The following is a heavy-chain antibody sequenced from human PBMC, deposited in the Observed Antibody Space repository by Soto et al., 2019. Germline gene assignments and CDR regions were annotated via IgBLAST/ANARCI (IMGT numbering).Heavy chain of an antibody. CDR3: ASIDYGGNPWTFDY. D-gene: IGHD4-17*01. CDR2: IDPSDSYT. J-gene: IGHJ4*02. Sequence: GESLKISCKGSGYSFTSYWISWVRQMPGKGLEWMGRIDPSDSYTNYSPSFQGHVTISADKSISTAYLQWSSLKASDTATYYCASIDYGGNPWTFDYWGQGTLVTVSS. V-gene: IGHV5-10-1*01. CDR1: GYSFTSYW.